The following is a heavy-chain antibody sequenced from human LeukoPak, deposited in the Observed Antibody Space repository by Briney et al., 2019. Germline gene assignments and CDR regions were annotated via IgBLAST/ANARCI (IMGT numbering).Heavy chain of an antibody. CDR2: IIPILGIA. CDR3: ARGYSGYDSYYYYYMDV. J-gene: IGHJ6*03. V-gene: IGHV1-69*04. D-gene: IGHD5-12*01. CDR1: GGTFSSYA. Sequence: GASVKVSCKASGGTFSSYAISWVRQAPGQGLEWMGRIIPILGIANYAQKFQGRVTITADKSTSTAYMELSSLRSEDTAVYYCARGYSGYDSYYYYYMDVWGKGTTVTVSS.